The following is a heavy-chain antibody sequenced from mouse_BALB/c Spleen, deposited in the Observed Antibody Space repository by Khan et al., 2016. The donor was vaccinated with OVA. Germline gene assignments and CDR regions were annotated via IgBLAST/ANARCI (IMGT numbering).Heavy chain of an antibody. CDR1: GYTFTKNG. CDR2: LITNTVEP. D-gene: IGHD1-1*02. J-gene: IGHJ4*01. Sequence: QMQLVQPGPALKKPGEPVKFSCKALGYTFTKNGRNWVNRAPAKGLKWMGWLITNTVEPTYDEEFKGRFAFSVETSASPSSLQFNNLKNEDADTDIYARGRWLTAAMDYWGQGTSVTVSA. CDR3: ARGRWLTAAMDY. V-gene: IGHV9-3*02.